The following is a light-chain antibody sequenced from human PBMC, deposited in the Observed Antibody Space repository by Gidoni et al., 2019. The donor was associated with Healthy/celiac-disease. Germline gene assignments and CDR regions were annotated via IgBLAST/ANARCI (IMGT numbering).Light chain of an antibody. CDR3: QSYDSSHVV. Sequence: QSVLTQPTSVSGAPGQRVTISCTGSSSNIGAGYDVHWYQQLPGTAPKLLIYGTSNRPSGVPDRFSGSKSGTSASLAITGLQAEDEADYYCQSYDSSHVVFGGGTKLTVL. V-gene: IGLV1-40*01. CDR2: GTS. J-gene: IGLJ2*01. CDR1: SSNIGAGYD.